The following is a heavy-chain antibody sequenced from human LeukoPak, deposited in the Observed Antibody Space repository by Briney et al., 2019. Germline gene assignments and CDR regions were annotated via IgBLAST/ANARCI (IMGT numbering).Heavy chain of an antibody. CDR2: LSPNSGDT. Sequence: ASVKVSCKTSGYTFTNLDINWLRQAPGQGLEWMGWLSPNSGDTGYAQKFQGRVSMTRDTSISTAYMELSSLRSEDTAVYYCASNPPNTGDFYYWGLGSLVTVSS. CDR1: GYTFTNLD. D-gene: IGHD1-1*01. CDR3: ASNPPNTGDFYY. V-gene: IGHV1-8*01. J-gene: IGHJ4*02.